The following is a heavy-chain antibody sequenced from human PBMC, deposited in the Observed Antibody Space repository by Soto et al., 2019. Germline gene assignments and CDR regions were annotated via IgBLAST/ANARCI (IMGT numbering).Heavy chain of an antibody. CDR1: GGAFSTSG. J-gene: IGHJ4*02. V-gene: IGHV1-69*01. CDR2: IVPLLGTP. Sequence: QVHLVQSGAEVQKPGSSVKVSCMASGGAFSTSGISWVRQAPGQGLEWVGRIVPLLGTPNYAQTFQGRVTLTADASTSTAYMELSSLRSEDTGVYYCAREYSSGWSGYWGQGTLVTVSS. CDR3: AREYSSGWSGY. D-gene: IGHD6-19*01.